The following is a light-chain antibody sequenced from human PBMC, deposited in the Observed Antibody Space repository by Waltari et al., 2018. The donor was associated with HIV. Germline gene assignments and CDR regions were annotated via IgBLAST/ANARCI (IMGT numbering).Light chain of an antibody. CDR1: SLRNYH. Sequence: SSELTQDPDVSVALGQTLKITCQGDSLRNYHSNWYQQKPGQAPFLVLHDKNSRPSGVPDRFSGSSSGSTASLTITGAQAEDEAVYYCHSRDSSGYSYVFGTGTQVTVL. CDR3: HSRDSSGYSYV. V-gene: IGLV3-19*01. CDR2: DKN. J-gene: IGLJ1*01.